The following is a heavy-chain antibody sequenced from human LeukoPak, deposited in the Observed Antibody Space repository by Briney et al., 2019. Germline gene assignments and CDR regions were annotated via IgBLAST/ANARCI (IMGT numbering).Heavy chain of an antibody. CDR3: ARETSGYYYGSGSLDY. V-gene: IGHV3-48*03. CDR1: GFTFSSYE. J-gene: IGHJ4*02. CDR2: ISSSGSTI. Sequence: GGSLRLSCAASGFTFSSYEMNWARQAPGKGLEWVSYISSSGSTIYYADSVKGRFTISRDNAKNSLYLRMNSLRAEDTAVYYCARETSGYYYGSGSLDYWGQGTLVTVSS. D-gene: IGHD3-10*01.